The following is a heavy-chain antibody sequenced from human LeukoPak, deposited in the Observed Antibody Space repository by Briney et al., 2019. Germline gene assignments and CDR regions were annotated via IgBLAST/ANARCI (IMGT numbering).Heavy chain of an antibody. D-gene: IGHD3-10*01. CDR1: GGYISDYY. J-gene: IGHJ3*02. CDR3: ARSDGYGLVDI. CDR2: VHSSGDT. V-gene: IGHV4-59*12. Sequence: SETLSLTCTISGGYISDYYWGWIRQPPGKGLEWIGYVHSSGDTNYNSSLNSRVTISLDTSKNDFSLKLTSVTAADTAVYYCARSDGYGLVDIWGQGTMVTVSS.